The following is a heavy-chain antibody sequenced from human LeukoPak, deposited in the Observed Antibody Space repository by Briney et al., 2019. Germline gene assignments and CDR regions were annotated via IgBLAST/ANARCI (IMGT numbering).Heavy chain of an antibody. Sequence: GGSLRLSCAASGFSFSSYWIHWVRQAPGKGLVWVSRINGDGSSTTYADSVKGRFTVSRDNAKNTLFLQMSSLRSEDTAVYYCAREHVLAEFFDYWGRGTLVTVSS. CDR3: AREHVLAEFFDY. CDR2: INGDGSST. D-gene: IGHD3-16*01. J-gene: IGHJ4*02. CDR1: GFSFSSYW. V-gene: IGHV3-74*01.